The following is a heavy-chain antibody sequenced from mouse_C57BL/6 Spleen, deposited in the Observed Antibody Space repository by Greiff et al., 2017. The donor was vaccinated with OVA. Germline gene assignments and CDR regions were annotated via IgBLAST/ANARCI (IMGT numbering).Heavy chain of an antibody. V-gene: IGHV1-77*01. D-gene: IGHD2-4*01. CDR1: GYTFTDYY. CDR3: ADYYEYDGYAMDY. CDR2: IGPGSGST. Sequence: VQGVESGAELVKPGASVKISCKASGYTFTDYYINWVKQRPGQGLEWIGKIGPGSGSTYYNEKFKGKATLTADKSSSTAYMQLSSLTSEDSSVYICADYYEYDGYAMDYWGQGTSVTVSS. J-gene: IGHJ4*01.